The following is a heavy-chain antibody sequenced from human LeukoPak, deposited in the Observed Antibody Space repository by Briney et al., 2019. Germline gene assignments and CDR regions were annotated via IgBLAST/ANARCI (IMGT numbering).Heavy chain of an antibody. Sequence: SETLSLTCTVSGGSISSYYWSWIRQPPGKGLEWIGYIYYSGSTNYNPSLKSRVTMSVDTSKNQFSLKLSSVTAADTAVYYCARIGHEDYYFDYWGQGTLVTVSS. CDR2: IYYSGST. V-gene: IGHV4-59*01. CDR3: ARIGHEDYYFDY. CDR1: GGSISSYY. J-gene: IGHJ4*02.